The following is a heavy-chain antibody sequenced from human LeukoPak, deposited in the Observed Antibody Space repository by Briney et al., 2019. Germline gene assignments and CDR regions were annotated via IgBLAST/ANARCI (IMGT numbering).Heavy chain of an antibody. CDR1: GVSITKTNY. Sequence: SETLSLTCDVSGVSITKTNYWTCVRQPPGKGLEWIGEVNLQGGTNYHPSALRRVAISVDKSANQVSLQMTSVTAADTAVYYCAREGGCYRPLDYSGQGTLVSVSS. CDR3: AREGGCYRPLDY. J-gene: IGHJ4*02. CDR2: VNLQGGT. V-gene: IGHV4-4*02. D-gene: IGHD3-16*02.